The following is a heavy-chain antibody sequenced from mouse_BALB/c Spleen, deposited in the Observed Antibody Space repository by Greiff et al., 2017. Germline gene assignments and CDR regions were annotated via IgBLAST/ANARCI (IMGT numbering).Heavy chain of an antibody. D-gene: IGHD4-1*01. J-gene: IGHJ2*01. CDR2: ISYDGSN. Sequence: EVQLQQSGPGLVKPSQSLSLTCSVTGYSITSGYYWNWIRQFPGNKLEWMGYISYDGSNNYNPSLKNRISITRDTSKNQFFLKLNSVTTEDTATYYCAREELGRNYWGQGTTLTVSS. V-gene: IGHV3-6*02. CDR1: GYSITSGYY. CDR3: AREELGRNY.